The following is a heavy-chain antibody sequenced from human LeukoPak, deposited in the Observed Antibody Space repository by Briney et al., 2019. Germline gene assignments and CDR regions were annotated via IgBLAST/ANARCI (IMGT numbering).Heavy chain of an antibody. J-gene: IGHJ4*02. CDR3: AWGYYDSSGYYSRGATFPPTVFDY. V-gene: IGHV1-69*13. D-gene: IGHD3-22*01. CDR1: GGTFSSYA. CDR2: IIPIFGTA. Sequence: SVKVSCKASGGTFSSYAISWVRQAPGQGLEWMGGIIPIFGTANYAQKFQGRVTITADESTSTAYMELSSLRSEDTAVYYCAWGYYDSSGYYSRGATFPPTVFDYWGQGTLVTVSS.